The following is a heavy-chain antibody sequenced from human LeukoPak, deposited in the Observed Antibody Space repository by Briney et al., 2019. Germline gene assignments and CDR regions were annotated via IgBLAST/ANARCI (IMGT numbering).Heavy chain of an antibody. D-gene: IGHD6-13*01. Sequence: ASVKVSCKASGYTFTSYGISWVRQAPGQGLEWMGWISAYNGNTNYAQKLQGRVTMTTDTSTSTAYMELRSLRSDDTAVYYCARDLYSXSXXTSGYWGQGTXVTVSS. J-gene: IGHJ4*02. CDR1: GYTFTSYG. V-gene: IGHV1-18*01. CDR3: ARDLYSXSXXTSGY. CDR2: ISAYNGNT.